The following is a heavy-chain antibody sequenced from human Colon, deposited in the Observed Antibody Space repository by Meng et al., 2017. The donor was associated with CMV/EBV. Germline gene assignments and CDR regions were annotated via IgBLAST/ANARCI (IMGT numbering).Heavy chain of an antibody. Sequence: ASGFDFSNYAMGWVRQAPGRGMEWVSGLSSSGINTYYADSVKGRFTISRDNSKNTLYLQMNTLRVEDTAIFYCAKALASGIYLPLDYWGQGTLVTSPQ. CDR3: AKALASGIYLPLDY. CDR2: LSSSGINT. CDR1: GFDFSNYA. V-gene: IGHV3-23*01. J-gene: IGHJ4*02. D-gene: IGHD3-10*01.